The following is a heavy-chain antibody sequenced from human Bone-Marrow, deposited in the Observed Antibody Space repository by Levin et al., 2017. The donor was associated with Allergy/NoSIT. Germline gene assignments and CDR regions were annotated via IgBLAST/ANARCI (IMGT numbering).Heavy chain of an antibody. CDR1: GFTFTTYA. J-gene: IGHJ4*02. CDR2: ISASGATT. Sequence: GESLKISCAASGFTFTTYALGWVRQAPGKGLEWVSIISASGATTDYADSVKGRFTISRDNSKNTLYLQMDSLRVDDTAVYYCAKGPFSSSSRGYYFDSWGRGTLVTVSS. D-gene: IGHD6-6*01. CDR3: AKGPFSSSSRGYYFDS. V-gene: IGHV3-23*01.